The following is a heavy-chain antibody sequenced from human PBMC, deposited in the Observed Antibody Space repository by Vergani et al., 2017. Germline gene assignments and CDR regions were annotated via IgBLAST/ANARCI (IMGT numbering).Heavy chain of an antibody. V-gene: IGHV4-38-2*01. Sequence: QVQLQESGPGLVKPSETLSLTCAVSGYSISSGYYWGWIRQPPGKGLEWIGSIYHSGSTYYNPSLKSRVTISVDTSKNQFSLKLSSVTAADTAVYYCAGSMITMVRGVITLRGPFDYWGQGTLVTVSS. CDR1: GYSISSGYY. CDR3: AGSMITMVRGVITLRGPFDY. D-gene: IGHD3-10*01. CDR2: IYHSGST. J-gene: IGHJ4*02.